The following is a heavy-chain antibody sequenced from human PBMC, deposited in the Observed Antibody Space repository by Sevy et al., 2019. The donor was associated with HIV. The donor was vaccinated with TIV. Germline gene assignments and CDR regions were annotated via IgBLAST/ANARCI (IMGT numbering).Heavy chain of an antibody. CDR2: IYNGGST. CDR3: AESRVTGAFDF. Sequence: GGSLRLSCAASGFTVSSNYMSWVRQAPGKGLEWVSVIYNGGSTYYADSVKGRFTISRDNSKNTLYLQMNSLRAEDTAVYYCAESRVTGAFDFWGQGTMVTVSS. D-gene: IGHD2-21*02. V-gene: IGHV3-53*01. J-gene: IGHJ3*01. CDR1: GFTVSSNY.